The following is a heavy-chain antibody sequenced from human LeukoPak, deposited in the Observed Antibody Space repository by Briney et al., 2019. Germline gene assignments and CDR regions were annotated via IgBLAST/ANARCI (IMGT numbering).Heavy chain of an antibody. D-gene: IGHD3-3*01. CDR3: ALEPIALSI. V-gene: IGHV1-2*02. CDR2: INPNTGGA. CDR1: GDTFTGYY. J-gene: IGHJ3*01. Sequence: ASVKVSCKASGDTFTGYYMHWVRQAPGQGLEWMGWINPNTGGAESAQKFQGRVTMTRDTSISTAYMELSRLRSDDTAVYYCALEPIALSIWGQGTMVTVSS.